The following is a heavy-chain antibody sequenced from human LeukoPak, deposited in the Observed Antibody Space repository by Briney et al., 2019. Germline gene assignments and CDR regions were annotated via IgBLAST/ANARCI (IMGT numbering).Heavy chain of an antibody. CDR2: ISSNGGST. CDR1: GFTFSSYA. V-gene: IGHV3-64D*09. Sequence: GGSLRLSCSPSGFTFSSYAMHWVRQAPGKGLEYVSVISSNGGSTYYADSVKGRFTISRDNSKNTLYLQMSSLRAENTAVYYCVKDLQRGGGYWGQGTVVTVSS. D-gene: IGHD3-16*01. J-gene: IGHJ4*02. CDR3: VKDLQRGGGY.